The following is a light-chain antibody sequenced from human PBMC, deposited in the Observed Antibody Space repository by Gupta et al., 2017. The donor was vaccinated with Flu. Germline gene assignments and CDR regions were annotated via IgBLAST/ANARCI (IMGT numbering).Light chain of an antibody. V-gene: IGLV3-21*02. J-gene: IGLJ3*02. CDR3: QVSDDTTEHPV. CDR1: NIITKS. CDR2: DDR. Sequence: SSVLTQPPSMSVAPGPTATFTCGGNNIITKSAHWYQQTPGQAPVLVVYDDRARPSGIPERFSGSSSGDPATLTISTVEGGDEADYYCQVSDDTTEHPVFGGGTKLTVL.